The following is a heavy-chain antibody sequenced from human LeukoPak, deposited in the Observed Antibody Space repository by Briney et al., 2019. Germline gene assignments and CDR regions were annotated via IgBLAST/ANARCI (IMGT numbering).Heavy chain of an antibody. J-gene: IGHJ4*02. CDR1: GFTFSSYG. D-gene: IGHD6-19*01. V-gene: IGHV3-30*18. CDR2: ISYDGSNK. CDR3: SKDPGGGWILYHFDS. Sequence: PAGTLRLYCAASGFTFSSYGMHRVRKAPGKGLEWVTVISYDGSNKYYADSVKVRFTISRDNSKNTLYLQMNSLRAEDTAVYYCSKDPGGGWILYHFDSWGQGTLVTVST.